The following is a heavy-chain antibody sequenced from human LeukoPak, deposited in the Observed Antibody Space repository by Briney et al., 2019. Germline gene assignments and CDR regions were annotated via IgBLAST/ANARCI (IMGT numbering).Heavy chain of an antibody. CDR1: GFTFSTYE. V-gene: IGHV3-48*03. J-gene: IGHJ4*02. D-gene: IGHD6-19*01. CDR2: ISSSGSTM. Sequence: GGSLRLSCAASGFTFSTYEMHWVRQAPGKGLEWVSDISSSGSTMYYADSVKGRFTTSRDNTKNLLYLQMHSLRAEDTAVYYCSLLAVASPQDYWGQGTLVTVSS. CDR3: SLLAVASPQDY.